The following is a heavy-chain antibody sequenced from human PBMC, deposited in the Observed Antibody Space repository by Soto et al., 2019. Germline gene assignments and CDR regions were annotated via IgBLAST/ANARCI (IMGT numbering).Heavy chain of an antibody. J-gene: IGHJ4*02. V-gene: IGHV4-4*02. Sequence: QVQLQESGPGLVRPSGTLSLTCAVSGGSISTGNWWTWVRQPPGKGLEWIGEIFLSGSTNYNPSLKSRVTMSVDKSKNQFSLKLSSVTVADTAVYYCARDFHDSSLDYWGQGILVTVSS. CDR1: GGSISTGNW. D-gene: IGHD3-22*01. CDR3: ARDFHDSSLDY. CDR2: IFLSGST.